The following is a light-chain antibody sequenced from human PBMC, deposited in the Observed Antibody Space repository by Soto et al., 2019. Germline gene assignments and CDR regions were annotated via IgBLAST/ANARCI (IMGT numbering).Light chain of an antibody. V-gene: IGKV1-39*01. CDR1: QNIDNY. CDR2: AAS. CDR3: QQSSSSPPIT. Sequence: DIQLTQSPSSLSASLGDRVTISCRASQNIDNYLHWYQQKSGKAPEALIYAASSLRDGVSSRFSVSGYGTEFTLTINNLQPEDFATYYCQQSSSSPPITFGQGTRLDI. J-gene: IGKJ5*01.